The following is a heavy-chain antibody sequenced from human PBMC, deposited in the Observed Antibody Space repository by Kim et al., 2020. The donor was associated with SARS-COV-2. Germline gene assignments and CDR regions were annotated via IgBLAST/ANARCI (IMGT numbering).Heavy chain of an antibody. D-gene: IGHD5-12*01. V-gene: IGHV3-33*01. CDR2: IWYDGSNK. CDR1: GFTSSSYG. CDR3: ARDPEGVATIAGLDY. J-gene: IGHJ4*02. Sequence: GGSLRLSCAASGFTSSSYGMHWVRQAPGKGLEWVAVIWYDGSNKYYADSVKGRFTISRDNSKNTLYLQMNSLRAEDTAVYYCARDPEGVATIAGLDYWGQGTLVTVSS.